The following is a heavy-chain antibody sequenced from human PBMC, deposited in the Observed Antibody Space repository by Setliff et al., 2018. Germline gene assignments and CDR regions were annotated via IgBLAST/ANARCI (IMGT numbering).Heavy chain of an antibody. Sequence: ASVKVSCKASGYTFTSYGISWVRQAPGQGLEWMGWISAYNGNTNYAQKLQGRVTMTTDTSTSTAYMELSSLTPDDTAVYYCARAIYEPFRESHNWFGPWGPGTLVTVSS. V-gene: IGHV1-18*01. CDR3: ARAIYEPFRESHNWFGP. J-gene: IGHJ5*02. CDR2: ISAYNGNT. D-gene: IGHD3-16*01. CDR1: GYTFTSYG.